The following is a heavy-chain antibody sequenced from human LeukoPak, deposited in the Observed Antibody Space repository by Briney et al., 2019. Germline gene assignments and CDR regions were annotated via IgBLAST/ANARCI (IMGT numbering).Heavy chain of an antibody. Sequence: SETLSLTCTVSGGSISSYYWSWIRQPPGEGLEWIGYIYYSGSTNYNPSLKSRVTISVDTSKNQFSLKLSSVTAADTAVYYCARIHSSSWSAEGYWGQGTLVTVSS. J-gene: IGHJ4*02. D-gene: IGHD6-13*01. CDR1: GGSISSYY. CDR3: ARIHSSSWSAEGY. CDR2: IYYSGST. V-gene: IGHV4-59*01.